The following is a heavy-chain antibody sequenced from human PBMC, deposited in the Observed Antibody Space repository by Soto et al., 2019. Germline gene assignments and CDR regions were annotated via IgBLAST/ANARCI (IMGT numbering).Heavy chain of an antibody. J-gene: IGHJ4*02. CDR2: INPSGGST. CDR1: GYAFTSYY. D-gene: IGHD3-10*01. Sequence: ASGSVCCKASGYAFTSYYMHWVRQAPGQGLEWMGIINPSGGSTSYAQKFQGRVTMTRDTSTSTVYMELSSLRSEDTAVYYCARGPIYYGSGSYYPYYFDYWGQGTLVTVSS. CDR3: ARGPIYYGSGSYYPYYFDY. V-gene: IGHV1-46*01.